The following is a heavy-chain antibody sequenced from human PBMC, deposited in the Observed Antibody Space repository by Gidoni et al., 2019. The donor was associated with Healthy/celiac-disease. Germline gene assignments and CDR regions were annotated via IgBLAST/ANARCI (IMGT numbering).Heavy chain of an antibody. CDR1: GYTFTRYG. CDR3: ARVSWGYCSGGSCYSAGDY. V-gene: IGHV1-18*01. CDR2: ISAYNGNT. D-gene: IGHD2-15*01. J-gene: IGHJ4*02. Sequence: QVQLVQSGAEVKKPGASVKVSCKASGYTFTRYGISWVRQAPGQGLGWMGWISAYNGNTNYAQELQGRVTMTTDTATSTAYMELRSLRSDDTAVYYCARVSWGYCSGGSCYSAGDYWGQGTLVTVSS.